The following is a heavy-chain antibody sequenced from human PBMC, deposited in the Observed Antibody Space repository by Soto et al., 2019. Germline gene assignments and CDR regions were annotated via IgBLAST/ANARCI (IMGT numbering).Heavy chain of an antibody. CDR2: ISDSGGST. Sequence: EVQLLESGGGLVQSGGSLRLSCAASGFTFSSYAMTWVRQAPGTGLEWVSGISDSGGSTYYADSVKGRFTISRDNSKNTLYLQMNSLTAEDTAVYYCAKGAEVLFFGEHYWGQGTLVTVSS. CDR3: AKGAEVLFFGEHY. CDR1: GFTFSSYA. J-gene: IGHJ4*02. D-gene: IGHD3-10*01. V-gene: IGHV3-23*01.